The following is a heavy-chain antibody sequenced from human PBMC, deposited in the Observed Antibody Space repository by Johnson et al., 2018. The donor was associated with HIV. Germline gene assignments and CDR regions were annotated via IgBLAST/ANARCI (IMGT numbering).Heavy chain of an antibody. V-gene: IGHV3-30-3*01. Sequence: QVQLVESGAGVVQPGRSLRLSCAASGSTFSSYAMHWVRQAPGKGLEWVAVISYDGSNKYYEDSVQGRFTISRDNSKNTLYLQMNSLRAEDTAVYYCAREGTLGAFDIWGQGTMVTVSS. CDR1: GSTFSSYA. J-gene: IGHJ3*02. CDR2: ISYDGSNK. CDR3: AREGTLGAFDI. D-gene: IGHD1-1*01.